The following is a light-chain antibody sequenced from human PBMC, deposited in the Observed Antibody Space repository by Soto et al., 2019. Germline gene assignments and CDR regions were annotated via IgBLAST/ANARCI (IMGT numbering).Light chain of an antibody. CDR1: SGHSGYI. Sequence: QSVLTQSSSASASLGSSVKLTCTLNSGHSGYIITWHQQQPGKAPRFLMKLEGSGSYNKGSGVPDRFSGSSSGPDRYLTISNLHFEDEADYYCETWDSYTRVFGGGTKLTVL. CDR2: LEGSGSY. CDR3: ETWDSYTRV. V-gene: IGLV4-60*02. J-gene: IGLJ3*02.